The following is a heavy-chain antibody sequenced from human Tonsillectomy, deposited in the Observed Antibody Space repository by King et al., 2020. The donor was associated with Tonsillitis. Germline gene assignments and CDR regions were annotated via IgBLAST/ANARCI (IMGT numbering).Heavy chain of an antibody. J-gene: IGHJ5*02. Sequence: QLQESGPGLVKPSQTLSLTCTVSGGSISSGGYYWSWIRQHPGKGLEWIGYIYYSGSTYYNPPLKSRVTISVDTSKNQFSLKLSSVTAADTAVYYCARENYFVSSGYLNSFDPWGQGTLVTVSS. CDR2: IYYSGST. D-gene: IGHD3-22*01. CDR3: ARENYFVSSGYLNSFDP. V-gene: IGHV4-31*03. CDR1: GGSISSGGYY.